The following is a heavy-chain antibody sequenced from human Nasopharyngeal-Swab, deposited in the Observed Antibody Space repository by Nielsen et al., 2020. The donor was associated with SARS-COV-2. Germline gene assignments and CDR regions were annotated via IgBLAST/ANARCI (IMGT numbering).Heavy chain of an antibody. CDR1: GFTLSAYE. V-gene: IGHV3-48*03. CDR3: ARDGDGYNTH. CDR2: ISSSGFGI. J-gene: IGHJ4*02. D-gene: IGHD5-24*01. Sequence: GESLKISCAAPGFTLSAYEMNWVRQAPGRGLEWLSYISSSGFGIYYADSIEGRFTISRDSAKDSLYLQMNSLRAEDTAVYYCARDGDGYNTHWGQGTLVTVSS.